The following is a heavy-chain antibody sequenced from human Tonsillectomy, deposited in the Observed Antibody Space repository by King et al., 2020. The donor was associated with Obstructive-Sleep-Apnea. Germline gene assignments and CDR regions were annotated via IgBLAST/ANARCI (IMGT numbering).Heavy chain of an antibody. CDR1: GFSLSTSGVG. D-gene: IGHD2-15*01. J-gene: IGHJ4*02. Sequence: TLKESGPTLVKPTQTLTLTCTLSGFSLSTSGVGVGWIRQPPGQALEWLALIYWDDEKRYSPSLKSRVTITKDTSKNQVVLTVTNMDPVDTATYYYAHRRAATYYFDYWGQGTLVTVSS. CDR2: IYWDDEK. CDR3: AHRRAATYYFDY. V-gene: IGHV2-5*02.